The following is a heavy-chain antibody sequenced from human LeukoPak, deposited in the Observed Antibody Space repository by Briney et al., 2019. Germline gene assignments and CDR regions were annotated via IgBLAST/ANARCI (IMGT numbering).Heavy chain of an antibody. J-gene: IGHJ4*02. CDR2: INHSGST. Sequence: PSETLSLTCAVYGGSFRGYYWSWIRQPPGKGLEWIGEINHSGSTNYNPSLKSRVTISVDTSKNQFSLKLSSVTAADTAVYYCARGRGTIFGVVIIPPYFDYWGQGTLVTVSS. CDR1: GGSFRGYY. V-gene: IGHV4-34*01. CDR3: ARGRGTIFGVVIIPPYFDY. D-gene: IGHD3-3*01.